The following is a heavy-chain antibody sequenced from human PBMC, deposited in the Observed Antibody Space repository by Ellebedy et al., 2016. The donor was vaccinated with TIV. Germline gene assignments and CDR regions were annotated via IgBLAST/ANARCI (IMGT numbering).Heavy chain of an antibody. V-gene: IGHV3-13*01. Sequence: GGSLRLXXTTSGFTFSNYDMYWIRQSSSKGLEWVATVGTAGYTDYSVSVRGRFTISRDNAKDSLWLQVSGLTFADTAVYYCARGDLYTASSFPDFWGQGALVTVSS. CDR2: VGTAGYT. CDR3: ARGDLYTASSFPDF. J-gene: IGHJ4*02. CDR1: GFTFSNYD. D-gene: IGHD6-6*01.